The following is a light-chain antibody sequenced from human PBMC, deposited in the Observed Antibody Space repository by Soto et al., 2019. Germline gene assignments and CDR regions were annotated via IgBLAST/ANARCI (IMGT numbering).Light chain of an antibody. CDR3: CSYAGSYTWV. J-gene: IGLJ2*01. CDR2: DVS. V-gene: IGLV2-11*01. Sequence: QSALTQPRSVSGSPGQSVTISSSGTSSDVGAYNFVSWYQQHPGKAPKLMIYDVSKRPSGVPDRFSGSKSGNTASLTISGLQAEDEADYYCCSYAGSYTWVFGGGTKLTVL. CDR1: SSDVGAYNF.